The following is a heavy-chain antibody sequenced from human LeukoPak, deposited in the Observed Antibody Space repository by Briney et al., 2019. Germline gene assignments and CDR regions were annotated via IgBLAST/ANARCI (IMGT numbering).Heavy chain of an antibody. CDR3: ARENRGSSGWSFDY. J-gene: IGHJ4*02. V-gene: IGHV4-30-2*01. D-gene: IGHD6-19*01. Sequence: PSETLSLTCAVSGGSISSGGYSWSWIRQPPGKGLEWIGYIYHSGSTYYNPSLKSRVTISVDTSKNQFSLKLSSVTAADTAVYYCARENRGSSGWSFDYWGQGTLVTVSS. CDR1: GGSISSGGYS. CDR2: IYHSGST.